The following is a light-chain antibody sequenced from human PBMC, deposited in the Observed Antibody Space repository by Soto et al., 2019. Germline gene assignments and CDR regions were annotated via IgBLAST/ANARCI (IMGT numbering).Light chain of an antibody. CDR2: ATS. CDR3: QQYGDWPLT. J-gene: IGKJ4*01. CDR1: QSVGNN. V-gene: IGKV3-15*01. Sequence: EIVVTQSPATLSVSPGERATLSCRASQSVGNNFAWYQQKPGQAPRLLIFATSTRATGVPARFSGSGSGTESTLTIISLQSEDFAVYYCQQYGDWPLTFGGGAKVEIE.